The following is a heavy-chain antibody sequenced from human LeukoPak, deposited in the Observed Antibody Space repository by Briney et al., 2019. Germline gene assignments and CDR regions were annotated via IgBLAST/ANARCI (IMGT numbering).Heavy chain of an antibody. D-gene: IGHD4-17*01. J-gene: IGHJ4*02. CDR1: GGSISSSSYY. V-gene: IGHV4-39*01. CDR3: ASSSDYPADY. Sequence: SETLSLTCTVSGGSISSSSYYWGWIRPPPGTGLEWIGSIYYSGSTYYNPSLKSRVTISVDTSKNQFSLKLSSVTAADTAVYYCASSSDYPADYWGQGTLVTVSS. CDR2: IYYSGST.